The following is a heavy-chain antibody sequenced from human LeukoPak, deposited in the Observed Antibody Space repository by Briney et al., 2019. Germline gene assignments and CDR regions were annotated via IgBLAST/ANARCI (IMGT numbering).Heavy chain of an antibody. Sequence: SETLSLTCAVYGGSFSGYYWSWIRQPPGKGLEWIGEINHSGSTNYNPSLKSRVTISVDTSKNQFSLKLSSVTAADTAVYYCARGRGYCSSTSCYTSGYYYYYYMDVWGKGTTVTVSS. CDR3: ARGRGYCSSTSCYTSGYYYYYYMDV. CDR2: INHSGST. V-gene: IGHV4-34*01. D-gene: IGHD2-2*02. CDR1: GGSFSGYY. J-gene: IGHJ6*03.